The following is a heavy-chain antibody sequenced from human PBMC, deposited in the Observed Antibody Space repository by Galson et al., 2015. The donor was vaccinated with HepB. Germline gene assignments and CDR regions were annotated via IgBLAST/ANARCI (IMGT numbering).Heavy chain of an antibody. CDR1: GFTFSNYA. V-gene: IGHV3-23*01. CDR3: AKDRVDAPTAWYQQPLDC. CDR2: IRGSGGST. D-gene: IGHD2-2*01. J-gene: IGHJ4*02. Sequence: SLRLSCAASGFTFSNYAMSWVRQVPGKGLEWVSAIRGSGGSTYYADSVKGRFTISRDNSKNTLYLQMNSLRAEDTAVYYCAKDRVDAPTAWYQQPLDCWGQGTLVTVSS.